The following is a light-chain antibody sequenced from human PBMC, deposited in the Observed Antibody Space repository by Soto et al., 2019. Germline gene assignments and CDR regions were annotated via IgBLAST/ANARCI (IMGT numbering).Light chain of an antibody. CDR3: QQSYRTPIT. CDR1: QSISSY. J-gene: IGKJ5*01. Sequence: DIQMTQSPSSLSASVGDRVTITCRASQSISSYLNWYQQKPGQAHKLLIYAASSLQSGAPSRFSGSGSGTDFTLTISSLQPEDFATDYCQQSYRTPITFGQGTRLEIK. V-gene: IGKV1-39*01. CDR2: AAS.